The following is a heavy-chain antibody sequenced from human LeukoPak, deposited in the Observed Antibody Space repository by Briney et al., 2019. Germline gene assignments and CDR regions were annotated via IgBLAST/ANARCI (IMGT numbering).Heavy chain of an antibody. CDR1: GFTVSSNY. CDR2: IYSGGST. V-gene: IGHV3-66*01. D-gene: IGHD4-17*01. CDR3: ARVDYGDYGFDY. J-gene: IGHJ4*02. Sequence: GGSLRLSCAASGFTVSSNYMSWVRQAPGRGLEWVSVIYSGGSTYYADSVKGRFTISRDNSKDTLYLQMNSLRAEDTAVYYCARVDYGDYGFDYWGQGTLVTVSS.